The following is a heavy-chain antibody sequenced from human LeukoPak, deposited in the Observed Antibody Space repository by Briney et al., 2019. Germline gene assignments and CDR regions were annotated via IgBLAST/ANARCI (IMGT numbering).Heavy chain of an antibody. V-gene: IGHV5-10-1*01. CDR2: IDPSDSYT. D-gene: IGHD3-22*01. CDR3: ARLYRYCYDSSGYYYLDY. CDR1: GYSFTDYW. Sequence: GESLKISCEGSGYSFTDYWISWVRQMPGKGLEWMGRIDPSDSYTNYSPSFQGHVTISADKSISTAYLQWSSLKASDTAMYYCARLYRYCYDSSGYYYLDYWGQGTLVTVSS. J-gene: IGHJ4*02.